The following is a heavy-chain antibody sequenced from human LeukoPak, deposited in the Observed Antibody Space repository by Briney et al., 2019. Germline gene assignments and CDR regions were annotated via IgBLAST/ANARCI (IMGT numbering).Heavy chain of an antibody. CDR1: GGSISSYY. V-gene: IGHV4-59*08. CDR3: ARHAYYDSSGYYNYYFDY. CDR2: IYYSGST. D-gene: IGHD3-22*01. J-gene: IGHJ4*02. Sequence: SETLSLTCTVSGGSISSYYWSWIRQPPGKGLEWIGYIYYSGSTNYNPSLKSRVTISVDTSKNQFSLKLSSVTAADTAVYYCARHAYYDSSGYYNYYFDYWGQGTLVTVSS.